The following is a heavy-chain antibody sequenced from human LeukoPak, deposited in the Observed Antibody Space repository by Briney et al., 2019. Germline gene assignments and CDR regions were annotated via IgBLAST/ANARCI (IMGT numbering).Heavy chain of an antibody. CDR2: INPNTGST. Sequence: ATVKVSCKASGYSFIGYYIHWVRQAPEQGLEWMGWINPNTGSTKNTQKFQGRVTLTRDTPISTAYQHRSRLSFDDTAVYYCARAAGNDSFDLWPQGTMVPVSS. D-gene: IGHD6-19*01. CDR1: GYSFIGYY. J-gene: IGHJ3*01. V-gene: IGHV1-2*02. CDR3: ARAAGNDSFDL.